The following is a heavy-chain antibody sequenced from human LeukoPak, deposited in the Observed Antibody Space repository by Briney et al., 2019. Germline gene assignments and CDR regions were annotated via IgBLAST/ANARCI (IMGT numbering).Heavy chain of an antibody. V-gene: IGHV4-59*01. CDR1: GGSISSYY. Sequence: SETLSLTCTASGGSISSYYWSWVRQPPGKGLEWIGYIYYSGSTNYNPSLKSRVTISVDTSKNQFSLKLSSVTAADSAVYYCARCYYDIFFSLHYFDYWGQGTLVTVSS. J-gene: IGHJ4*02. CDR2: IYYSGST. CDR3: ARCYYDIFFSLHYFDY. D-gene: IGHD3-9*01.